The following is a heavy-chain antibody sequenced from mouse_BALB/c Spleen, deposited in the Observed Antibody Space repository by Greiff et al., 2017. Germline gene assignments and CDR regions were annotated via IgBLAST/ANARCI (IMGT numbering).Heavy chain of an antibody. Sequence: EVQRVESGGGLVKPGGSLKLSCAASGFTFSSYTMSWVRQTPEKRLEWVATISSGGSYTYYPDSVKGRFTISRDNAKNTLYLQMSSLKSEDTAMYYCTRDRGLRREYYFDYWGQGTTLTVSS. CDR3: TRDRGLRREYYFDY. J-gene: IGHJ2*01. V-gene: IGHV5-6-4*01. CDR2: ISSGGSYT. CDR1: GFTFSSYT. D-gene: IGHD2-4*01.